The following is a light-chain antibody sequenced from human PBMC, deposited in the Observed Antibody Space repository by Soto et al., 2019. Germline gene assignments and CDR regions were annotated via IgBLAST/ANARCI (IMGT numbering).Light chain of an antibody. CDR1: QGISNY. V-gene: IGKV1-9*01. J-gene: IGKJ5*01. Sequence: DIQLTQSPSFLSASVGDRVTITCRASQGISNYLAWYQQKSGKAPKLLIHAASTLQSGVPSRFSGSGSGTEFTLTISSLQPEDLGTYYCQQANSYPIAFGQGTRLEIK. CDR2: AAS. CDR3: QQANSYPIA.